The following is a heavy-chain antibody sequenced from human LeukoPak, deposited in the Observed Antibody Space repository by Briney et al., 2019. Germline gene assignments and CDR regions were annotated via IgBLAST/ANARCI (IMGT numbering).Heavy chain of an antibody. V-gene: IGHV3-7*01. D-gene: IGHD5-12*01. J-gene: IGHJ4*02. CDR2: INQGGSVK. CDR1: EFSFRDFW. CDR3: ARFGYSGWNLEY. Sequence: GGSLRLSCAASEFSFRDFWMTWVRQAPGKGLEWVANINQGGSVKYYVDSVKGRFTISRDDAKSSLYVQMNSLRDEDTAVYYCARFGYSGWNLEYWGQGTLVTVSS.